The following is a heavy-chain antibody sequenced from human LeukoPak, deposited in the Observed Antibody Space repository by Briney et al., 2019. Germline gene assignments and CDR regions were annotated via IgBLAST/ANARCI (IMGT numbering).Heavy chain of an antibody. V-gene: IGHV3-21*04. CDR3: AKDNVGFAGYGGGHFDY. CDR2: INSSSSYI. Sequence: GGSLRLSCAASGFTFSSYSMNWVRQAPGKGLEWVSSINSSSSYIYDADSVKGRFTFSRENAKNSLYLQMNSLRAEDTAIYYCAKDNVGFAGYGGGHFDYWGQGTLVTVSS. J-gene: IGHJ4*02. D-gene: IGHD3-10*01. CDR1: GFTFSSYS.